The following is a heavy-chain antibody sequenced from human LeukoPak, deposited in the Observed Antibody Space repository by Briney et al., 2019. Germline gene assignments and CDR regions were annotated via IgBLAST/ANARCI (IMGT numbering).Heavy chain of an antibody. J-gene: IGHJ6*02. CDR2: ISWNSGSI. CDR3: AKVIGGSSGYGPYYYGMDV. CDR1: GFTFDDYA. D-gene: IGHD3-22*01. V-gene: IGHV3-9*01. Sequence: GRSLRLSCAASGFTFDDYAMHWVRQAPGKGLEWVSGISWNSGSIGHADSVEGRFTISRDNAKNSLYLQMNSLRAEDTALYYCAKVIGGSSGYGPYYYGMDVWGQGTTVTVSS.